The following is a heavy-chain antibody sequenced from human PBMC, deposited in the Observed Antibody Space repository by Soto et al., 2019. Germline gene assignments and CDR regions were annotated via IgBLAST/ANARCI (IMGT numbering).Heavy chain of an antibody. CDR3: ARSWSGSTSGRVDV. V-gene: IGHV3-9*01. CDR1: GFNFDDHV. CDR2: INWDGYSI. D-gene: IGHD3-3*01. J-gene: IGHJ6*02. Sequence: GGSLRLSCVASGFNFDDHVMHWVRQVPGKGLEWVGHINWDGYSIGYGGSVRGRFTISRDNAKNTLYLQMNSLRREDTALYYCARSWSGSTSGRVDVWGQGTTVTVSS.